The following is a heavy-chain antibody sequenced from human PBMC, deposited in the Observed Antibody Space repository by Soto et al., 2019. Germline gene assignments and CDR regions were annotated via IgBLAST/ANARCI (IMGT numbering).Heavy chain of an antibody. D-gene: IGHD5-18*01. CDR3: AHSLYPRRVGYLLY. CDR2: IYWDDDK. J-gene: IGHJ4*02. Sequence: QITLKESGPTLVKPTQTLTLTCTFSGFSLSTTGVGVGWIRQPPGKALEWLAFIYWDDDKRYNPSLKSRLTTTKDTSKNQVVLTMTNMDPVDTATYYCAHSLYPRRVGYLLYWGQGALVTVSS. V-gene: IGHV2-5*02. CDR1: GFSLSTTGVG.